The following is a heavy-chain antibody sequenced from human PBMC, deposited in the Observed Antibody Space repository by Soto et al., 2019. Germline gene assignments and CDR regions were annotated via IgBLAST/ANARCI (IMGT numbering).Heavy chain of an antibody. CDR1: GYTFTTYG. D-gene: IGHD4-17*01. CDR3: ARVVKAGDYGDYGRYYFDY. Sequence: QVQLVQSGAEVKKPGASVKVSCKASGYTFTTYGITWVRQAPGQGLAWMGWISAYSGNTNYAQKLQGRLTVTTDTSTNTAYMDLRSLRSDDTAVYYCARVVKAGDYGDYGRYYFDYWGHETLVTVSS. J-gene: IGHJ4*01. V-gene: IGHV1-18*04. CDR2: ISAYSGNT.